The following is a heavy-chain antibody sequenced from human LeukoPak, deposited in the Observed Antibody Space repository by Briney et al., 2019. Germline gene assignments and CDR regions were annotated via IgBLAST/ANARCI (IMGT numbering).Heavy chain of an antibody. J-gene: IGHJ4*02. V-gene: IGHV3-21*01. CDR2: IGPTGTDR. CDR1: GFTFSSCG. Sequence: GGSLRLSCAASGFTFSSCGFNWVRRAPGKGLEWVSSIGPTGTDRYYADSVRGRFTISRDNAKNSMYLQMDSLRDEDTAVYYCATETIGRHYDYWGQGTLLTVSS. CDR3: ATETIGRHYDY. D-gene: IGHD1-14*01.